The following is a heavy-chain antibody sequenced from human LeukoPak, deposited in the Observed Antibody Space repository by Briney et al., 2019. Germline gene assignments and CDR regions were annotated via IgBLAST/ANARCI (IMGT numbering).Heavy chain of an antibody. CDR2: INTNTGNP. CDR3: ARDSTSNDFWSGYNAYYYYYYGMDV. J-gene: IGHJ6*02. CDR1: GYTFTNHA. D-gene: IGHD3-3*01. Sequence: ASVKVSCKASGYTFTNHAMHWVRQAPGQGLEWMGWINTNTGNPTYAQGFTGRFVFSLDTSVSTAYLQISSLKAEDTAVYYCARDSTSNDFWSGYNAYYYYYYGMDVWGQGTTVTVSS. V-gene: IGHV7-4-1*02.